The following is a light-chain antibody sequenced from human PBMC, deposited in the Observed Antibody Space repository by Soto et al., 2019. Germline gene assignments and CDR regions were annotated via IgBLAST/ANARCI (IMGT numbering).Light chain of an antibody. CDR3: QQYNSYS. J-gene: IGKJ1*01. V-gene: IGKV1-5*03. CDR2: DAT. CDR1: QTISSW. Sequence: DIQMTQSPSTLSGSVAARVTIICRASQTISSWLYWHQQKPTKAPHLLIYDATTVRSGVPSRCSSSGAGTEFTLAISSLQHDDVATYYCQQYNSYSFGQGTKVDIK.